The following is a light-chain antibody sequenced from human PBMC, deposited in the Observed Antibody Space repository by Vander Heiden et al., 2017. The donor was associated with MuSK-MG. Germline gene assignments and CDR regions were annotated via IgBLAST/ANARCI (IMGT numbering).Light chain of an antibody. Sequence: DIQMTQSPSTLSASVGDRVTITCRASQSISSWLAWYQQKPGKAPKLLIYDTSSFESGVPLRVSGSGSGKEFTLTISSRQPDDFATYYCQQYNSYGTFGQGTKVEIK. CDR1: QSISSW. CDR3: QQYNSYGT. CDR2: DTS. J-gene: IGKJ1*01. V-gene: IGKV1-5*01.